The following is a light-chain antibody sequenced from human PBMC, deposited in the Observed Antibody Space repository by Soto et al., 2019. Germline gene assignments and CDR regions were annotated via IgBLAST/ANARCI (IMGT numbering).Light chain of an antibody. V-gene: IGLV1-44*01. CDR2: SNN. J-gene: IGLJ1*01. CDR1: SSNIGSNT. CDR3: AAWDDSLNIP. Sequence: QPVLTQPPSASGTPGQRVTISCSGSSSNIGSNTVNWYQQLPGTAPKLLIYSNNQRPSGVPDRFSGSKSGTSASLAISGLQSEDEADYYCAAWDDSLNIPFGTGTKVTVL.